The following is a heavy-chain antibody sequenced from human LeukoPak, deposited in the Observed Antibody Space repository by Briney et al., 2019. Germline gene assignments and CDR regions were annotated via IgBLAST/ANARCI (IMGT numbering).Heavy chain of an antibody. J-gene: IGHJ4*02. V-gene: IGHV1-69*05. CDR3: SRDWGDYGGEYYFDY. CDR1: GGTFSSYA. Sequence: ASVKVSCKASGGTFSSYAISWVRQAPGHGLEWMGGIIPIFGTANYAQKFQGRVTVTTDESTSTAYMELSRLRSEDTAVDYYSRDWGDYGGEYYFDYWGQGTLVTVSS. D-gene: IGHD4-17*01. CDR2: IIPIFGTA.